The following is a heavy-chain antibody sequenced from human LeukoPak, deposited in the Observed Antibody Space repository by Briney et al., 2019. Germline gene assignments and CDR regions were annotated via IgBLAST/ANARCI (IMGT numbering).Heavy chain of an antibody. J-gene: IGHJ5*02. Sequence: SETLSLTCAVYGGSFSGYYWSWIRQPPGKGLEWIGEINHSGSTNYNPSLKSRVTISVDTSKNQFSLKLSSVTAADTAVYYCARAVSWPPHPWGQGTLVTVSS. V-gene: IGHV4-34*01. CDR1: GGSFSGYY. CDR2: INHSGST. D-gene: IGHD2-8*01. CDR3: ARAVSWPPHP.